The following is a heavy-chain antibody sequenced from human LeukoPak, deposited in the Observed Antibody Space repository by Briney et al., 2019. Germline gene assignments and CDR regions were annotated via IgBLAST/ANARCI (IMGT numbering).Heavy chain of an antibody. J-gene: IGHJ4*02. V-gene: IGHV4-59*01. CDR2: IYYSGST. Sequence: PSETLSLTRTVSGGSISGYYWSWIRQPPGKGLEWIGYIYYSGSTNYNPSLKSRVTISVDTSKNQFSLKLSSVTAADTAVYYCARNDVWSGYYNYWGQGTVVTVSS. D-gene: IGHD3-3*01. CDR3: ARNDVWSGYYNY. CDR1: GGSISGYY.